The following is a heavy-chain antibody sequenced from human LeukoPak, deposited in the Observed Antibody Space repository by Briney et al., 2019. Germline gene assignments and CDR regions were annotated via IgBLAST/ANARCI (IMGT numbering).Heavy chain of an antibody. D-gene: IGHD1-26*01. CDR1: GGSISSSSYY. CDR3: GSGGYLHWFDP. Sequence: PSETLSLTCTVSGGSISSSSYYWGWIRQTPGKGLEWIGSMYYSGSIYYNPSLKSRVTISVDTSKNQFSLKLSSVTAADTAVYYCGSGGYLHWFDPWGQGTLVTVSS. V-gene: IGHV4-39*07. CDR2: MYYSGSI. J-gene: IGHJ5*02.